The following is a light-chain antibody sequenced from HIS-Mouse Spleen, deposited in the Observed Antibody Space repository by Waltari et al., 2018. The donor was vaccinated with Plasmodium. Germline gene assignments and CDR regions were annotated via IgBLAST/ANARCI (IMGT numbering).Light chain of an antibody. CDR1: ALPLKY. CDR2: EDS. V-gene: IGLV3-10*01. Sequence: SYELPQPPSVSVSPGQTARITCSGDALPLKYAYLYQQKSGQAPVLVIYEDSKRPSGIPEGFSGSSSGTMATLTISGAQVEDEADYYCYSTDSSGNHRVFGGGTKLTVL. J-gene: IGLJ3*02. CDR3: YSTDSSGNHRV.